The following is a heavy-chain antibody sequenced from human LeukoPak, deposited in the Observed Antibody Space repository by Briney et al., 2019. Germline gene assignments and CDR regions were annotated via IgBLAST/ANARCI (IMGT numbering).Heavy chain of an antibody. J-gene: IGHJ4*02. D-gene: IGHD5-24*01. Sequence: SETLSLTCAVYGGSFSGYYWSWIRQPPGKGLEWIGEINHSGSTNYNPSLKSRVTISVDTSKNQFSLKLSSVTAADTAVYYCAGGRWLQFRYFDYWGQGTLVTVSS. CDR1: GGSFSGYY. CDR2: INHSGST. CDR3: AGGRWLQFRYFDY. V-gene: IGHV4-34*01.